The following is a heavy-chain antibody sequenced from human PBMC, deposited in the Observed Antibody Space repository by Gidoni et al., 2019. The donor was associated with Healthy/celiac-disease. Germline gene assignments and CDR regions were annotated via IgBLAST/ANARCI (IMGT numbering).Heavy chain of an antibody. V-gene: IGHV3-9*01. Sequence: EVQLVESGGGLVQPGKSLRLSCAASGSTFVDYAMHWVRQAPGKGLEWVSVISWNSGSIGYADSVKGRFTISRDNAKNSLYLQMNSLRAEDTALYYCAKDIGSGYYDFWSYYYYYGMDVWGQGTTVTVSS. CDR1: GSTFVDYA. D-gene: IGHD3-3*01. CDR3: AKDIGSGYYDFWSYYYYYGMDV. J-gene: IGHJ6*02. CDR2: ISWNSGSI.